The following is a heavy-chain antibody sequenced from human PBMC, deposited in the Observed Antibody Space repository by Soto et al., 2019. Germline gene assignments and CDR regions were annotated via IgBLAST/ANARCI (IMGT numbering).Heavy chain of an antibody. CDR1: GFTFSSYA. Sequence: GGSLILSCAASGFTFSSYAMSWVRQAPGKGLEWVSAISGSGGSTYYADSVKGRFTISRDNSKNTLYLQMNSLRAEDTAVYYCAKNNDDFWSGYPGYWGQGTLVTVSS. V-gene: IGHV3-23*01. D-gene: IGHD3-3*01. CDR2: ISGSGGST. CDR3: AKNNDDFWSGYPGY. J-gene: IGHJ4*02.